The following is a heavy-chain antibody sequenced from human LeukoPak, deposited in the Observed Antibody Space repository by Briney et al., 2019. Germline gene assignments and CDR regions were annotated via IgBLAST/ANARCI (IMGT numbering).Heavy chain of an antibody. CDR3: AIDVLTNEYYYGMDV. V-gene: IGHV1-2*02. D-gene: IGHD2-8*01. CDR2: INPNSGGT. Sequence: ASVTVSFTSSVSTFTIYYMHWVRQAPGQGLEWMGWINPNSGGTNYAQKFQGRVTMTRDTSISTAYMELSRLRSDDTAVYYCAIDVLTNEYYYGMDVWGQGTTVTVSS. J-gene: IGHJ6*02. CDR1: VSTFTIYY.